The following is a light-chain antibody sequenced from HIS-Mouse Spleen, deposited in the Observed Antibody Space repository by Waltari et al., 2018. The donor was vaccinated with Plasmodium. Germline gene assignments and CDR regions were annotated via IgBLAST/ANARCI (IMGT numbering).Light chain of an antibody. CDR2: EGS. Sequence: QSALTQPASVSGSPGQSITISCTGTSSDVGSYNLVSWYQQHPGKATKLMIYEGSKRPSGVSNRCSGSKSGNTASLTISGLQAEDEADYDCCSYAGSSTYVFGTGTKVTVL. J-gene: IGLJ1*01. V-gene: IGLV2-23*01. CDR3: CSYAGSSTYV. CDR1: SSDVGSYNL.